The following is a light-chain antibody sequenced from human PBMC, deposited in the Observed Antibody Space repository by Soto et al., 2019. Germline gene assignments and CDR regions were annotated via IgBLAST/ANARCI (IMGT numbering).Light chain of an antibody. CDR1: QTISSW. CDR2: KAS. V-gene: IGKV1-5*03. CDR3: QHYNSYSEA. Sequence: DIQMTQSPSTLSGSVGDRVTITCWASQTISSWLAWYQQKPGKAPKLLIYKASTLKSGVPSRISGSGSGTEFTLTISCLQPDDFATYYCQHYNSYSEAFGQGTKVELK. J-gene: IGKJ1*01.